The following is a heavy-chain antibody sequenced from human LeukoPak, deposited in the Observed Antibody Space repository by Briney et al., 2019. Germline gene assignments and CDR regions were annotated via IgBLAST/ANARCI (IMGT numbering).Heavy chain of an antibody. D-gene: IGHD2-2*01. CDR2: IYPGDSDT. Sequence: GESLKISCKGSGYSFTSYWIGWVRQMPGKGLEWMGIIYPGDSDTRYSPSFQGQVTISADKSISTAYLQWSSLKASDTAMYYCATTVVPAAMERYYYGMDVWGQGTTVTVSS. CDR1: GYSFTSYW. V-gene: IGHV5-51*01. J-gene: IGHJ6*02. CDR3: ATTVVPAAMERYYYGMDV.